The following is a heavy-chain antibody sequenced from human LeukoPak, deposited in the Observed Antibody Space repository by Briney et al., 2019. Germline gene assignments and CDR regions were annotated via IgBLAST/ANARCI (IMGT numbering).Heavy chain of an antibody. V-gene: IGHV3-15*01. CDR3: TTALPKPEQQLEGSWYFDL. CDR2: IKSKTDGGTT. Sequence: GGSLRLSCAASGFTFSNAWMSWVRQAPGKGLEWVGRIKSKTDGGTTDYAAPVKGRFTISRDDSKNTLYLQMNSLKTEDTAVYYCTTALPKPEQQLEGSWYFDLWGRGTLVTVSS. CDR1: GFTFSNAW. D-gene: IGHD6-13*01. J-gene: IGHJ2*01.